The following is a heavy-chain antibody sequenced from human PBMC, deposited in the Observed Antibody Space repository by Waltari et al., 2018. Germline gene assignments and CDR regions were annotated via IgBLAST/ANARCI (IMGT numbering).Heavy chain of an antibody. CDR3: TTDVPLTGGSNGAF. Sequence: ELRLVESGGDLVKPGGSLRLSCAASGVIFSNLWMNWVRQAPGEGLEWVGSIKSKVDGGTADDAAPVKGRFSISRDDSKNTLDLQMSSLKTEDTAIYYCTTDVPLTGGSNGAFWGQGALVVVSS. CDR2: IKSKVDGGTA. CDR1: GVIFSNLW. J-gene: IGHJ4*02. D-gene: IGHD3-10*01. V-gene: IGHV3-15*01.